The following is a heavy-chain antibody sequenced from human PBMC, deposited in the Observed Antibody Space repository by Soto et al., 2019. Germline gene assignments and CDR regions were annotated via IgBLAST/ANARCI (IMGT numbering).Heavy chain of an antibody. CDR3: AREKYGNCVDY. J-gene: IGHJ4*02. D-gene: IGHD4-17*01. CDR2: IYYSGST. Sequence: PSETLSLTCTVSGGSISSGGYYWSWLRQHPGKGLEWIGYIYYSGSTYYNPSLKSRVTISVDTSKNQFSLKLSSVTAADTAVYYCAREKYGNCVDYWGQGTLVTVSS. V-gene: IGHV4-31*03. CDR1: GGSISSGGYY.